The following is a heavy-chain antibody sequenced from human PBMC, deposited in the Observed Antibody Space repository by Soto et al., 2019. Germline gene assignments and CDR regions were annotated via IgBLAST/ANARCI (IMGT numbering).Heavy chain of an antibody. V-gene: IGHV4-39*07. CDR1: GGSISRSSYF. J-gene: IGHJ5*02. Sequence: PSETLSLTCTVSGGSISRSSYFWGWIRQPPGKGLEWIGSISYSGSTNYNPSLKSRVTISVDTSKNQFSLNLSSVTAADTAVYYCARDFITMVRGVISEPQGGCYDPWGQGTLVTVSS. D-gene: IGHD3-10*01. CDR2: ISYSGST. CDR3: ARDFITMVRGVISEPQGGCYDP.